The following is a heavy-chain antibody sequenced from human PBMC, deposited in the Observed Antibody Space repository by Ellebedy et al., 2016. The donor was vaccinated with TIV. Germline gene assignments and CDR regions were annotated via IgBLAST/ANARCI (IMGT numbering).Heavy chain of an antibody. Sequence: PGGSLRLSCAASGFTFNYAMHWVRQGPGKGLEWVAVITYDERVKFYADSVKGRFTISRDNSKNTLYLQMNSLRTEDTAVYYCARDTYPDLPTASMDVWGQGTTVTVS. J-gene: IGHJ6*02. CDR1: GFTFNYA. D-gene: IGHD1-14*01. CDR3: ARDTYPDLPTASMDV. V-gene: IGHV3-30*04. CDR2: ITYDERVK.